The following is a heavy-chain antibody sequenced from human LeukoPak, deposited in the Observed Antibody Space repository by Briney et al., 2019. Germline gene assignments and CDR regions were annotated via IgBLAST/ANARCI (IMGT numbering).Heavy chain of an antibody. D-gene: IGHD6-19*01. Sequence: GGSLRLSCAASGFTFSSYSMSWVRQAPGKGLEWVSTISGSGDSTYYADSVKGRFTISRDNSKDTLYLQMNSLRAADTAVYYCAKYTHTSGWFRFDYWGQGTLVTVSS. V-gene: IGHV3-23*01. CDR3: AKYTHTSGWFRFDY. CDR2: ISGSGDST. J-gene: IGHJ4*02. CDR1: GFTFSSYS.